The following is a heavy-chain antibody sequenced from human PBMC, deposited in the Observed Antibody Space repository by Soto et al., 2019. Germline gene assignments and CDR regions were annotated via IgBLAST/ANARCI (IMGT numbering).Heavy chain of an antibody. CDR3: AREKQPYYGSGMGY. D-gene: IGHD3-10*01. J-gene: IGHJ4*02. CDR1: GYTFTSYA. V-gene: IGHV1-3*01. CDR2: INAGNGNR. Sequence: QVQLVQSGAEVKKPGASVKVSCKASGYTFTSYAIHWVRQAPGQRLEWMGWINAGNGNREYSQKFQGRVTMTRDISASTAYMELSSLRSEDTAVYYCAREKQPYYGSGMGYWGQGTLVTVSS.